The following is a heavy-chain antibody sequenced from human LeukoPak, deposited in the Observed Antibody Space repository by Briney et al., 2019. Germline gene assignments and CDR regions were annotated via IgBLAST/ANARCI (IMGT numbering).Heavy chain of an antibody. CDR1: GFTFSSYA. D-gene: IGHD1-26*01. CDR2: SSGSGGST. V-gene: IGHV3-23*01. CDR3: AKTNVRWEPPYAADY. Sequence: GGSLRLSCAASGFTFSSYAVSWVRQAPGKGLEWVSASSGSGGSTYYADSVKGRFTISRDNSKNTLYLQMNSLRAEDTAVYYCAKTNVRWEPPYAADYWGQGTLVTVSS. J-gene: IGHJ4*02.